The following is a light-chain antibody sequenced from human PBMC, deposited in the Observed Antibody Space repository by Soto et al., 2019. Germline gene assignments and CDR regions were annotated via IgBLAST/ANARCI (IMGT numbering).Light chain of an antibody. CDR3: QQSYSTPWT. CDR1: QSIIRY. CDR2: AAS. Sequence: DIQMTQSPSSVSASVGDRVTITCRASQSIIRYLIWYQQKPGKAPKLLMFAASTLQSGVPSRFSGSGSGTDFALTISSLQPEDFEPYYCQQSYSTPWTVGQGTTVDI. V-gene: IGKV1-39*01. J-gene: IGKJ1*01.